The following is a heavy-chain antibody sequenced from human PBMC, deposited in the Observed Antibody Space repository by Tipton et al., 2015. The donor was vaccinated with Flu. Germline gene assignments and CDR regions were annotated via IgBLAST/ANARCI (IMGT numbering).Heavy chain of an antibody. V-gene: IGHV4-31*03. CDR2: IYYSGST. CDR3: ARQRGYSGYSNY. J-gene: IGHJ4*02. CDR1: GGSISSGGYY. D-gene: IGHD5-12*01. Sequence: TLSLTCTVSGGSISSGGYYWSWIRPHPGKGLEWIGYIYYSGSTYYTPSLKSRVTISVDTSKNQFSLKLSSVTAADTAVYYCARQRGYSGYSNYWGQGTLVTVSS.